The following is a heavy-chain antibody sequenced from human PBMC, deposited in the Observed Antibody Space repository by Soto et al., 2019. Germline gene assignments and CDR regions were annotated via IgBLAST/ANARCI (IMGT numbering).Heavy chain of an antibody. J-gene: IGHJ5*02. CDR3: ARRITIFSWFDP. CDR2: IIPIFGTA. CDR1: GGTFSSYA. V-gene: IGHV1-69*13. D-gene: IGHD3-3*01. Sequence: SVKVSCKASGGTFSSYAISWVRQAPGQGLEWMGGIIPIFGTANYAQKFQGRVTITADESTSTAYMELSSLRSEDTAVYYCARRITIFSWFDPWGQGTLVTVSS.